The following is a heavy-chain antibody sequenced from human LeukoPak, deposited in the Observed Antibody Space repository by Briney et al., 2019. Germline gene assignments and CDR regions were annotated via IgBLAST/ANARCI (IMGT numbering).Heavy chain of an antibody. CDR2: IGGRSISI. D-gene: IGHD2-21*01. J-gene: IGHJ5*02. V-gene: IGHV3-48*01. CDR1: GSTFSDFE. Sequence: GGSLRLSCAASGSTFSDFEMKWVRQAPGKGLECLSSIGGRSISIYYADSVKGRFTISRDDAKNSLYLQMNSLRAEDTAVYYCAGGHTIANHWGQGTLVTVSS. CDR3: AGGHTIANH.